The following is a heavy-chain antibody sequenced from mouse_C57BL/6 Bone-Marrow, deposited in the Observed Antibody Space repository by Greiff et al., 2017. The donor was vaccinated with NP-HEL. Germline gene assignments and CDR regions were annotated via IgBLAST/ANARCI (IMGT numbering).Heavy chain of an antibody. V-gene: IGHV1-18*01. Sequence: VQLKESGPELVKPGASVKIPCKASGYTFTDYNMDWVKQSHGKSLEWIGDINPNNGGTIYNQKFKGKATLTVDKSSSTAYMELRSLTSEDTAVYYCARNDYYGSSYCFAYWGQGTLVTVSA. D-gene: IGHD1-1*01. CDR3: ARNDYYGSSYCFAY. J-gene: IGHJ3*01. CDR2: INPNNGGT. CDR1: GYTFTDYN.